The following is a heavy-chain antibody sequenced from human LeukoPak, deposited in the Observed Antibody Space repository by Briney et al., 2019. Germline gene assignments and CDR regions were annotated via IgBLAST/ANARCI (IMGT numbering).Heavy chain of an antibody. Sequence: GGSLRLSCEASGFTFSSYAMSWVRQAPGKGLEWVGRIKSKTDGGTTDYAAPVKGRFTISRDDSKNTLYLQMNSLKTEDTAVYYCTTEEAGSFDYWGQGTLVTVSS. CDR3: TTEEAGSFDY. CDR2: IKSKTDGGTT. CDR1: GFTFSSYA. V-gene: IGHV3-15*01. D-gene: IGHD3-10*01. J-gene: IGHJ4*02.